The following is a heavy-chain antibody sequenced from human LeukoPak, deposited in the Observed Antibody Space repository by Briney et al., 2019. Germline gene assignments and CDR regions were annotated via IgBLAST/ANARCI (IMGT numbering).Heavy chain of an antibody. CDR1: GGTFISYA. D-gene: IGHD1-26*01. J-gene: IGHJ4*02. V-gene: IGHV1-69*13. CDR2: IIPIFGTA. Sequence: GASVKVSCKASGGTFISYAISWVRQAPGQGLEWMGGIIPIFGTANYAQKFQGRVTITADESTSTAYMELSSLRSEDTAVYYCAKEDHSGSYYYLDYWGQGTLVTVSS. CDR3: AKEDHSGSYYYLDY.